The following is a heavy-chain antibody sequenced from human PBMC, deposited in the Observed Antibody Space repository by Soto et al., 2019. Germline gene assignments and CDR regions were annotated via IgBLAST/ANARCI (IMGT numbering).Heavy chain of an antibody. CDR1: GVTISNAW. V-gene: IGHV3-15*07. Sequence: EVQLVQSGGGLVKPGGSLRLSCAASGVTISNAWMNWVRQAPGKGLEWVGRILSNTDGGTTGYAAPVKGRFTISRDDSAYKLLLQMISLETEDTSVYFFATEEVNSTDSYKSNYWGLVTLVTVFS. J-gene: IGHJ4*02. D-gene: IGHD2-21*02. CDR3: ATEEVNSTDSYKSNY. CDR2: ILSNTDGGTT.